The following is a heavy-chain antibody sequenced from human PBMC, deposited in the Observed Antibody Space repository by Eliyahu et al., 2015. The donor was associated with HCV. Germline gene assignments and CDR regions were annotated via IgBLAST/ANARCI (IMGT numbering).Heavy chain of an antibody. Sequence: QVQLQESGPGLVRPSQTLSLTCTVSGDSISXGGYYWTWIRQHPGKGLEWIGYIYYTGSTYYNPSLKSRPDISLDTSRNQFSLNLTSVTAADTAVYYCARMTYYYVSGSYSGFDCWGQGTLVTVSS. CDR2: IYYTGST. D-gene: IGHD3-10*01. V-gene: IGHV4-31*03. CDR1: GDSISXGGYY. CDR3: ARMTYYYVSGSYSGFDC. J-gene: IGHJ4*02.